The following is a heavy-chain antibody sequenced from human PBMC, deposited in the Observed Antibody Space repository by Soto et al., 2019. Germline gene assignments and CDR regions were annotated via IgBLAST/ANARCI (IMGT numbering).Heavy chain of an antibody. CDR2: IYYSGST. Sequence: SETLSLTCTVSCGSISSSSYYWGWIRQPPGKGLEWIGSIYYSGSTYYNPSLKSRVTISVDTSKNQFSLKLSSVTAADTAVYYCARHWADVLLWFGELLYCCFEPWGQGTLVTV. J-gene: IGHJ5*02. CDR1: CGSISSSSYY. V-gene: IGHV4-39*01. CDR3: ARHWADVLLWFGELLYCCFEP. D-gene: IGHD3-10*01.